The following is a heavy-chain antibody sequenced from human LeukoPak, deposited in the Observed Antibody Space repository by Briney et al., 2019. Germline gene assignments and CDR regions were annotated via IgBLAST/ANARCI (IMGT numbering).Heavy chain of an antibody. D-gene: IGHD6-13*01. V-gene: IGHV1-69*01. CDR2: IIPIFGTA. CDR1: GGTFSSYA. CDR3: ARAGIAAAGTSSWFDP. Sequence: SVKVSCKASGGTFSSYAISWVRQTPGQGLEWMGGIIPIFGTANYAQKFQGRVTITADESTSTAYMELSSLRSEDTAVYYCARAGIAAAGTSSWFDPWGQGTLVTVSS. J-gene: IGHJ5*02.